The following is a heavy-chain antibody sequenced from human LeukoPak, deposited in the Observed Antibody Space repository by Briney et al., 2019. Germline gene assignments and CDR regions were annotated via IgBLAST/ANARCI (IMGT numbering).Heavy chain of an antibody. D-gene: IGHD6-13*01. CDR3: AREWGQYSSSWSEYFQH. J-gene: IGHJ1*01. CDR1: GFTFSSYW. V-gene: IGHV3-7*01. Sequence: GGSLRLSCAASGFTFSSYWMSWVRQAPGKGLEWVANIRQDGSEKYYVDSVKGRFTISRDNAKNSLYLQMNSLRAEDTAVYYCAREWGQYSSSWSEYFQHWGQGTLVTVSS. CDR2: IRQDGSEK.